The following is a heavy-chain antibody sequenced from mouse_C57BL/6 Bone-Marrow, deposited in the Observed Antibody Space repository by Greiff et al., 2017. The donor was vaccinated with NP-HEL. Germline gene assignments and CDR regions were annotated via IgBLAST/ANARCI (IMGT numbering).Heavy chain of an antibody. V-gene: IGHV1-18*01. J-gene: IGHJ3*01. Sequence: EVQLQQSGPELVKPGASVKIPCKASGYTFTDYNMDWVKQSHGKSLEWIGDINPNNGATIYNQKFKGKATLTVDKSSSTAYMERRSLTSEDTAVYYCARKGRRVAYYSNWGFAYWGQGTLVTVSA. D-gene: IGHD2-5*01. CDR2: INPNNGAT. CDR1: GYTFTDYN. CDR3: ARKGRRVAYYSNWGFAY.